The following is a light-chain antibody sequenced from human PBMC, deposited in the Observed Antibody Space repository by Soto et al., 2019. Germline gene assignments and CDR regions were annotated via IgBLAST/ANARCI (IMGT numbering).Light chain of an antibody. CDR3: QQYDNWPIT. V-gene: IGKV2-28*01. CDR2: LGS. CDR1: QILLHSNGYNY. J-gene: IGKJ5*01. Sequence: DIVMTQSPLSLPVTPGEPSSISCRSSQILLHSNGYNYLDWYLQKPGQSPQLLIYLGSNRSSGVPDRFSGSGSGTVFTLTISSLQSEDFAVYYCQQYDNWPITFGQGTRLEI.